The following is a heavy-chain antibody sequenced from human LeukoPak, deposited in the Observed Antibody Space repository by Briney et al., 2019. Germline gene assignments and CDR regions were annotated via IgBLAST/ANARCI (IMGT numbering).Heavy chain of an antibody. J-gene: IGHJ4*02. CDR2: IKQDGSEK. CDR1: GFTFSTSW. CDR3: ASGAYRDYFDY. D-gene: IGHD1-26*01. V-gene: IGHV3-7*02. Sequence: GGSLRLSCAASGFTFSTSWMSWVRQAPGKGLEWVATIKQDGSEKYYVDSVKGRFTISRDNAKISLYLQMNSLRAEDTAVYYCASGAYRDYFDYWGQGTLVTVSS.